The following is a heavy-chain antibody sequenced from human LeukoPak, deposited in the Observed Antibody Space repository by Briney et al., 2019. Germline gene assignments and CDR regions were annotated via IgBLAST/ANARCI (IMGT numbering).Heavy chain of an antibody. CDR1: GYTFTNYG. CDR2: ISASNGDT. CDR3: AREYHVERDDF. Sequence: ASVNVSCKASGYTFTNYGITWVRQAPGQGLEWMGWISASNGDTHYSEKFQDRITVTTDTSTSTAYMELRSLVSDDTAVYYCAREYHVERDDFWGQGTLITASS. V-gene: IGHV1-18*01. J-gene: IGHJ4*02. D-gene: IGHD3-10*02.